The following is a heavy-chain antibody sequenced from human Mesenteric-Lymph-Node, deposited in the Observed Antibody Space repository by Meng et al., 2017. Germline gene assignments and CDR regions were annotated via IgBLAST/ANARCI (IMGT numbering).Heavy chain of an antibody. J-gene: IGHJ4*02. CDR3: AKDRRWLADY. Sequence: GESLKISCAASGFTVSSNYMSWVRQAPGKGLEWVSVIYSGGSTYYADSVKGRFTISRDNSKNTLYLQMNSLRAEDTAVYYCAKDRRWLADYWGQGTLVTVSS. V-gene: IGHV3-53*01. CDR2: IYSGGST. D-gene: IGHD6-19*01. CDR1: GFTVSSNY.